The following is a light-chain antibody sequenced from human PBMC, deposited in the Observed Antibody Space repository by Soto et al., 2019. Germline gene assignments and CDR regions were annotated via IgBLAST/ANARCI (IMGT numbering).Light chain of an antibody. Sequence: EIVLTQSPGSLSLSPGQRATLSCRASQSVDSTFFAWYQKKPGQAPRLLIYGASKRDTGVPDRFSGSGSGTDFTLTISRLEHEDLAVYYCQQYMSSLTFGQGTKVEI. J-gene: IGKJ1*01. CDR1: QSVDSTF. CDR3: QQYMSSLT. CDR2: GAS. V-gene: IGKV3-20*01.